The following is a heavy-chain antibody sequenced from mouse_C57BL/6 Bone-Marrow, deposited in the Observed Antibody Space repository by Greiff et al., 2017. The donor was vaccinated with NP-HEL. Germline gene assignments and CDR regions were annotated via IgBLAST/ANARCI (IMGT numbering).Heavy chain of an antibody. D-gene: IGHD1-1*01. J-gene: IGHJ3*01. V-gene: IGHV2-2*01. CDR1: GFSLTSYG. CDR2: IWSGGST. Sequence: QVQLKESGPGLVQPSQSLSITCTVSGFSLTSYGVHWVRQSPGQGLEWLGVIWSGGSTDYNAAFISRLSISKDNSKSQVFFKMNSLQADDTAIYYCARNKILRYQAWFAYWGQGTLVTVAA. CDR3: ARNKILRYQAWFAY.